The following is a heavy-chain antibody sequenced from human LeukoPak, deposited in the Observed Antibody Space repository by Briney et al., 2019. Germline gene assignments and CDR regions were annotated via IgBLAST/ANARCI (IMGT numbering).Heavy chain of an antibody. Sequence: PSETLSLTCTVSGGSISSYYWSWIRQPPGKGLEWIGYIYYSGSTNYNPPLKSRVTISVDTSKNQFSLKLSSVTAADTAVYYCARAGYYGSGSYYHYWGQGTLVTVSS. CDR2: IYYSGST. CDR1: GGSISSYY. V-gene: IGHV4-59*01. D-gene: IGHD3-10*01. J-gene: IGHJ4*02. CDR3: ARAGYYGSGSYYHY.